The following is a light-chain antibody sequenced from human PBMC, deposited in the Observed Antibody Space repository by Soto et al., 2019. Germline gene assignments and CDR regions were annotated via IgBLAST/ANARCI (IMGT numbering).Light chain of an antibody. CDR3: QQSYSTPFT. CDR2: AAS. CDR1: QSISSY. J-gene: IGKJ4*01. Sequence: DIQMTQSPSSLSASVGDRVTITCRASQSISSYLNWYQQKPGKAPKLLIYAASSLQSEVPSRFSGSGSGTDFNLTISSLRPEDFATYYCQQSYSTPFTFGGGTKVEIK. V-gene: IGKV1-39*01.